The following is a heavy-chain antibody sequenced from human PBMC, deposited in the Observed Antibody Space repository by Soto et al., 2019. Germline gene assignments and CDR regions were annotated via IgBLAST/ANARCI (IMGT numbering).Heavy chain of an antibody. D-gene: IGHD6-19*01. J-gene: IGHJ6*02. CDR1: GFTFSNPW. CDR3: TTSESSGWYRGYYYYGMDV. V-gene: IGHV3-15*01. CDR2: IKSKTNGGTT. Sequence: LRLSCAASGFTFSNPWLSWVRQAPGKAPECVGRIKSKTNGGTTDYAAPVKGRFTISRHDSKNALYLQMNSLKTEDTAVYYCTTSESSGWYRGYYYYGMDVWGQGTTVTVS.